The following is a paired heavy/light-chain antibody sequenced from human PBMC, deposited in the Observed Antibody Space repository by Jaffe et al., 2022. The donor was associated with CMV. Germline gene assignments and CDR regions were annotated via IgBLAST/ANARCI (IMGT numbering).Heavy chain of an antibody. V-gene: IGHV1-2*04. CDR1: GYTFTGHY. D-gene: IGHD3-22*01. CDR3: VRDGDNSGYYHAFDL. J-gene: IGHJ3*01. CDR2: INPKSGVT. Sequence: QVQLVQSGAEVKKPGASVKVSCKTSGYTFTGHYMHWVRQAPGQGLEWMGWINPKSGVTRYGQKFQGWVTMTRDTSINTAYMEISRLTSDDTAVYYCVRDGDNSGYYHAFDLWGQGTMVTVSS.
Light chain of an antibody. Sequence: QSALTQPASVSGSPGQSITISCTGTSSDVGSYNLVSWYQQYPGNAPKLMIYEVSKRPSGVSNRFSGSKSANTASLTISGLQAEDEADYYCCSYADSPVFGGGTKLSVL. CDR1: SSDVGSYNL. J-gene: IGLJ3*02. CDR2: EVS. CDR3: CSYADSPV. V-gene: IGLV2-23*02.